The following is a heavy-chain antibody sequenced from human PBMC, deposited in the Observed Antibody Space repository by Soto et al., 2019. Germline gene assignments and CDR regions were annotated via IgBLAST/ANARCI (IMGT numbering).Heavy chain of an antibody. Sequence: ASVKVSFKASGYTFTGYYMHWVRQAPGQGLEWMGWINPNSGGTNYAQKFQGRVTMTRDTSISTAYMELSRLRSDDTAVYYCAAYYYDSSGYSDYFDYWGQGTLVTVSS. J-gene: IGHJ4*02. V-gene: IGHV1-2*02. CDR1: GYTFTGYY. D-gene: IGHD3-22*01. CDR2: INPNSGGT. CDR3: AAYYYDSSGYSDYFDY.